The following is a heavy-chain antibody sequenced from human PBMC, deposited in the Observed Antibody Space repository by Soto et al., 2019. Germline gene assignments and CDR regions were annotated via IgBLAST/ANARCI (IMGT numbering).Heavy chain of an antibody. CDR3: AREIVTAGGNNYFDP. CDR1: GGTVASSHW. D-gene: IGHD2-21*02. CDR2: VYHTGDT. Sequence: QVQLQESGPRLVKPSGSLSLTCGVSGGTVASSHWWSWVRQSPSRGLEWIGNVYHTGDTNFNPSLQSRVTFSVDKCNNQFSLRLTSLTAADTAVYFCAREIVTAGGNNYFDPWGPGTLVTVSS. V-gene: IGHV4-4*02. J-gene: IGHJ5*02.